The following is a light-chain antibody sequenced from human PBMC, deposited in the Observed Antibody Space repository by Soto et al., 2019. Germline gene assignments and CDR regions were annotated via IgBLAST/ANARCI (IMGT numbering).Light chain of an antibody. CDR3: QQYGSSPTWT. V-gene: IGKV3-20*01. CDR2: GAS. Sequence: EVALTQSPATQSVSPGERATLSCRASQSVSIKLAWYQQKPGRAPRLLIYGASNRATGIPDRFSGSGSGTDFTLTISRLEPEDSAVYYCQQYGSSPTWTFGQGTKVDIK. CDR1: QSVSIK. J-gene: IGKJ1*01.